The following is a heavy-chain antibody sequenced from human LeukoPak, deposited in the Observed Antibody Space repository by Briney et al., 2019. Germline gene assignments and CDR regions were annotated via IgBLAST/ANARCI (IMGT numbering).Heavy chain of an antibody. V-gene: IGHV4-34*01. D-gene: IGHD5-18*01. CDR1: GGSFSGYY. J-gene: IGHJ1*01. CDR2: INHSGST. CDR3: ARTRGYSYGSYLQH. Sequence: PSETLSLTCAVYGGSFSGYYWSWIRQPPGKGLEWIGEINHSGSTNYNPSLKSRVTISVDTSKNQFSLKLSSVTAADTAVYYCARTRGYSYGSYLQHWGQGTLVTVSS.